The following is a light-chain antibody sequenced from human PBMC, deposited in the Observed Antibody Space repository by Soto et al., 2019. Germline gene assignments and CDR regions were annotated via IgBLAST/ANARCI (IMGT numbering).Light chain of an antibody. CDR3: SSYGGSNNLV. CDR2: EVS. V-gene: IGLV2-8*01. CDR1: NTDIGGHKY. Sequence: QSALTQPPSASGSPGQSVTISCTGSNTDIGGHKYVSWYQHHPGKAPKLIIYEVSKRPSGVPDRFSGSKSGNTASLTVSGLQAEDEADYYCSSYGGSNNLVFGGGTKLTVL. J-gene: IGLJ2*01.